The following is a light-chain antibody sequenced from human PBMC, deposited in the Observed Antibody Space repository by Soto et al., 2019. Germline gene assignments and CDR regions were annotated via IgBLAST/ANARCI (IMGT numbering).Light chain of an antibody. Sequence: EIVLTQSPGTLSLSPGERATLSCRASQSVSSSYLAWYQQKPGQAPRLLIYGASSRATGIPDRVSGSGSGTDFTLTISRLEHDDFAVYYCQQYGIPLCTFGQGTKVEIK. J-gene: IGKJ1*01. V-gene: IGKV3-20*01. CDR1: QSVSSSY. CDR2: GAS. CDR3: QQYGIPLCT.